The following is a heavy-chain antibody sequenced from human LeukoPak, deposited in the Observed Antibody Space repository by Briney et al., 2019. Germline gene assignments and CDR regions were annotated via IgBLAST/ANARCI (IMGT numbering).Heavy chain of an antibody. Sequence: GESLKISCKGSGYSFTYWIGWVRQMPGKGLEWMGIIYPGNSDTRYSPSFQGQVTISVDKSISTAYLQWSSLKASGTAMYYCARRSGSHYEYWGQGTLVTVSS. J-gene: IGHJ4*02. V-gene: IGHV5-51*01. CDR3: ARRSGSHYEY. D-gene: IGHD1-26*01. CDR1: GYSFTYW. CDR2: IYPGNSDT.